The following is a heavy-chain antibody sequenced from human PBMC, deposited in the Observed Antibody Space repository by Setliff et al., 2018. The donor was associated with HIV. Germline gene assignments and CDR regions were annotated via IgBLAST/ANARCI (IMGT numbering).Heavy chain of an antibody. V-gene: IGHV4-34*01. CDR1: GGSFTDIGGSFTDYY. Sequence: PSETLSLTCAVFGGSFTDIGGSFTDYYWIWIRQPPGKGLEWIGEINHSGSTYYKPSLKSRVTISVDTSKNQFSLKLNSVTAADTAMYYCARVVDADYLDYWGQGTPVTVSS. D-gene: IGHD2-15*01. J-gene: IGHJ4*02. CDR2: INHSGST. CDR3: ARVVDADYLDY.